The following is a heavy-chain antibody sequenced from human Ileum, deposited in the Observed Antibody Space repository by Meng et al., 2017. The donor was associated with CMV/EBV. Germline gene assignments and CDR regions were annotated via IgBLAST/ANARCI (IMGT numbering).Heavy chain of an antibody. D-gene: IGHD3-16*01. Sequence: SLKVSCKASGRIFDSYGVYWVRQAPGQGLDWMGAIVPAVGTVNYAEKFQDRLPITADKSTNTAYMELSSLRSEDTATYYCARDDRVWGYLWGEGTLVTVSS. CDR2: IVPAVGTV. CDR3: ARDDRVWGYL. J-gene: IGHJ1*01. CDR1: GRIFDSYG. V-gene: IGHV1-69*06.